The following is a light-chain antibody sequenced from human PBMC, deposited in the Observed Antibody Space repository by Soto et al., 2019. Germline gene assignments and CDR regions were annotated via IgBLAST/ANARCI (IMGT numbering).Light chain of an antibody. CDR3: QQYGSSPRYT. CDR2: GAS. Sequence: IVLTQSPGTRSFSPGERATLSCRASQSVSSSYLAWYQQKPGQAPRLLIYGASSRATGIPDRFRGSGSGTDFTLTISRLEPEDFAVYYCQQYGSSPRYTFGQGTKLEIK. V-gene: IGKV3-20*01. CDR1: QSVSSSY. J-gene: IGKJ2*01.